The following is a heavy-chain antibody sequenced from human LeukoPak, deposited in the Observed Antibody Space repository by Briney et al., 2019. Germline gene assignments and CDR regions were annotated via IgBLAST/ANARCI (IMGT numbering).Heavy chain of an antibody. J-gene: IGHJ4*02. CDR1: GFTFSSYA. CDR2: ISYDGSNK. V-gene: IGHV3-30*04. CDR3: AKDALDY. Sequence: GGSLRLSCAASGFTFSSYAMHWVRQAPGKGLEWVAVISYDGSNKYNADSVKGRFTISRDNSKNTLYLQMNSLRAEDTAVYYCAKDALDYWGQGTLVTVSS.